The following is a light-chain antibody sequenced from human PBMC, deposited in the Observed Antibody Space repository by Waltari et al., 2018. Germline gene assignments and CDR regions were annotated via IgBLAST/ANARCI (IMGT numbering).Light chain of an antibody. J-gene: IGLJ2*01. V-gene: IGLV2-8*01. CDR2: EVT. CDR1: SSDVGDY. Sequence: QSALTQPPSASGSPGQSATISCTGTSSDVGDYVSWYQQHPGKAPKLTISEVTKRPSGVPDRFSGSKSGNTASLTVSGLQAEDEADYYCSSYAGSNNLVFGGGTKLTVL. CDR3: SSYAGSNNLV.